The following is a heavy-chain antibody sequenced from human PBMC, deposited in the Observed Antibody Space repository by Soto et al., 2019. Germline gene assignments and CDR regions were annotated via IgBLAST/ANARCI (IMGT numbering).Heavy chain of an antibody. CDR2: ISYDGSNK. CDR3: ARGGQQLQRGAFDI. V-gene: IGHV3-30-3*01. J-gene: IGHJ3*02. D-gene: IGHD6-13*01. Sequence: PGGSLRLSCAASGFTFSSYAMHWVRQAPGKGLEWVAVISYDGSNKYYADSVKGRFTISRDNSKNTLYLQMNSLRAEDTAVYYCARGGQQLQRGAFDIWGQGTMVTVSS. CDR1: GFTFSSYA.